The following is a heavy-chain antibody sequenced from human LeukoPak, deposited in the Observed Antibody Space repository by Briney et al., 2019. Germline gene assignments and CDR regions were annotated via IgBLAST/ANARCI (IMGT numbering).Heavy chain of an antibody. J-gene: IGHJ4*02. D-gene: IGHD3-22*01. CDR2: IIPIFGTA. V-gene: IGHV1-69*13. Sequence: SVKVSCKASGYTFTSYGISWVRQAPGQGLEWMGGIIPIFGTANYAQKFQGRVTITADESTSTAYMELSSLRSEDTAVYYCARMKIPLYYYDSSGPSLGYWGQGTLVTVSS. CDR1: GYTFTSYG. CDR3: ARMKIPLYYYDSSGPSLGY.